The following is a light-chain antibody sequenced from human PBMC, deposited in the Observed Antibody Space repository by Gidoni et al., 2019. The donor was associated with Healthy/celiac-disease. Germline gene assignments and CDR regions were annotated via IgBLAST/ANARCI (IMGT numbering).Light chain of an antibody. CDR1: SSHIGSNY. V-gene: IGLV1-47*01. Sequence: QSVLTQPPSASGTPGQRVTISCSGSSSHIGSNYVDWYQQLPGTAPNLRIYRKNQRPSGVPDRFSGSKSGASASLAISGLRSEDEADYYCAAWDDSLSGPVVFGGGTKLTVL. J-gene: IGLJ2*01. CDR2: RKN. CDR3: AAWDDSLSGPVV.